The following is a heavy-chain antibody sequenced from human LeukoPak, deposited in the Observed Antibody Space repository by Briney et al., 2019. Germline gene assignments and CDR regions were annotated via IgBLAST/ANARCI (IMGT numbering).Heavy chain of an antibody. D-gene: IGHD4-17*01. Sequence: PSETLSLTCTVSGASTSTKSYYWGWIRQSPGKGLEWIGSIYYNGNTYYNPSLKSRVTISVDTSKNLFSLNMTSVAAADRAVYYCARGLSYGDYFDYWGRGTLVPVSS. CDR1: GASTSTKSYY. V-gene: IGHV4-39*02. CDR2: IYYNGNT. J-gene: IGHJ4*02. CDR3: ARGLSYGDYFDY.